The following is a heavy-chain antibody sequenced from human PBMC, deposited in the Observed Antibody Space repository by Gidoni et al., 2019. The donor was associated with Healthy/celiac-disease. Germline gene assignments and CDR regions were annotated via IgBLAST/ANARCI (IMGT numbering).Heavy chain of an antibody. V-gene: IGHV3-48*03. CDR3: ARDRGGYYGSGSDFDY. Sequence: EVQLVESGGGLVQPGGSLRLSCAASGVTFSRYEMHWVRQAPGKGLEWVSYSSSSGSTIYYADSVKGRFNISRDNAKNSLYLQMNSLRAEDTAVYYCARDRGGYYGSGSDFDYWGQGTLVTVSS. CDR2: SSSSGSTI. CDR1: GVTFSRYE. D-gene: IGHD3-10*01. J-gene: IGHJ4*02.